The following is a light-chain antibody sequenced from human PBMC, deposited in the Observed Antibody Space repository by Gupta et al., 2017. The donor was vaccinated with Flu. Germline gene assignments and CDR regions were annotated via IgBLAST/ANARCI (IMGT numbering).Light chain of an antibody. CDR1: SSDVGGYNY. CDR3: SSYTSSSGV. Sequence: QSALTQPASVSGSPGQSITISCTGTSSDVGGYNYVSWYQQHPGKAPKLMIYEVSNRPSGVSNRFSGSKSGSTASLTISGLQAEDEADYYCSSYTSSSGVFGGGTKLTVL. J-gene: IGLJ3*02. CDR2: EVS. V-gene: IGLV2-14*01.